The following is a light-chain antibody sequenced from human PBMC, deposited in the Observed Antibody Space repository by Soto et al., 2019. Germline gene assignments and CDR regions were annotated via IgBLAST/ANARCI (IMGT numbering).Light chain of an antibody. CDR3: SSYTSSTDYV. J-gene: IGLJ1*01. CDR2: EVT. Sequence: QSVLTHPASLSGSPGQSITISCTGTTSDFGFYNYISWYQHHPGKAPKLLIYEVTNRHSGVSNRFSGSKSGNTASLTISGLQAEDEADYYCSSYTSSTDYVFGNGNKVTVL. V-gene: IGLV2-14*01. CDR1: TSDFGFYNY.